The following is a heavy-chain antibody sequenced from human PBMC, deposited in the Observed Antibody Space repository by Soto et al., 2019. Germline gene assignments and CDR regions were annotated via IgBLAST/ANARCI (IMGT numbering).Heavy chain of an antibody. D-gene: IGHD6-19*01. Sequence: ASVKVSCKASGFTFSDYGFSWVRQAPGRGLVWMGWISAFNGETNYKQTSEGRVAMTTDAATTTAAYQQRSLTVDETAVYYSVRDQQWLMPVPLNLDYWGQGPGVTVS. CDR3: VRDQQWLMPVPLNLDY. CDR1: GFTFSDYG. V-gene: IGHV1-18*01. J-gene: IGHJ4*02. CDR2: ISAFNGET.